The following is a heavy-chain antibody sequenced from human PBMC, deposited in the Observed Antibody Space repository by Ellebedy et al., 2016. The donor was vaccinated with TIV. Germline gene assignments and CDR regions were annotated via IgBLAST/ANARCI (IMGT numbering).Heavy chain of an antibody. CDR3: SRVDLGLAFHY. V-gene: IGHV3-53*01. CDR1: GFTVSGNY. CDR2: IYSSGIT. J-gene: IGHJ4*02. D-gene: IGHD3/OR15-3a*01. Sequence: GGSLRLSCAVSGFTVSGNYMSWVRQAPGKGLEWVSIIYSSGITYYPDSVKGRFTISRDNSKNTLSLQMNSLRAEDTAVYYCSRVDLGLAFHYWGRGTLVSVSS.